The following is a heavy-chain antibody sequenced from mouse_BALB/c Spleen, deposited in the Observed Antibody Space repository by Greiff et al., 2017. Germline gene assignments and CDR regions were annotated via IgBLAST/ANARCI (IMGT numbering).Heavy chain of an antibody. CDR1: GFTFTDYY. Sequence: EVMLVESGGGLVQPGGSLRLSCATSGFTFTDYYMSWVRQPPGKALEWLGYIRNKANGYTTEYSASVKGRFTISRDNSQSILYLQMNTLRAEDSATYYCARDTYYYGFDYWGKAPLSQSPQ. D-gene: IGHD1-1*01. CDR2: IRNKANGYTT. J-gene: IGHJ2*01. V-gene: IGHV7-3*02. CDR3: ARDTYYYGFDY.